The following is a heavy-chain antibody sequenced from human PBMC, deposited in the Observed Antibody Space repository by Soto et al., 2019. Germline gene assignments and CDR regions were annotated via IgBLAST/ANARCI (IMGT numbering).Heavy chain of an antibody. J-gene: IGHJ6*02. CDR1: GGSISSGGYY. D-gene: IGHD3-9*01. CDR2: IYYSGST. Sequence: PSDTLSLTCTVSGGSISSGGYYWILIRQHPGKGLEWIGYIYYSGSTYYNPSLKSRVTISVDTSKNQFSLKLSSVTAADTAVYYCAGGGDDILTVFYLGGMDVWGQGTTFSVSS. CDR3: AGGGDDILTVFYLGGMDV. V-gene: IGHV4-31*03.